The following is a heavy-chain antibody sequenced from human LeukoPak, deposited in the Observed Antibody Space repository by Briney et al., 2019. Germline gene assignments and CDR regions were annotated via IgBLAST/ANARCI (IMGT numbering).Heavy chain of an antibody. D-gene: IGHD3-9*01. V-gene: IGHV3-30-3*01. CDR2: ISYDGSNK. CDR1: GFTFSSYA. J-gene: IGHJ4*02. Sequence: PGRSLRLSCAASGFTFSSYAMHWVRQAPGKGLEWVAVISYDGSNKYYADSVKGRFTISRDNSKNTLYLQMNSLRAEDTAVYYCARETGYYHCFDYWGQGTLVTVSS. CDR3: ARETGYYHCFDY.